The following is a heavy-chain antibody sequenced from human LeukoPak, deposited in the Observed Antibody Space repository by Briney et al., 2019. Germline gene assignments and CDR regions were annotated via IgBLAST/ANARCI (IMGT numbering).Heavy chain of an antibody. Sequence: PGGSLTLSCPASGFTFSHYYMSWIRQAAGKGLEWVSYISSSGSTKYYADSVKGRFTISRDNAKNSLYLQMNSLRAEDTAVYYCARGYRSIFYWGQGTLVTVSS. CDR2: ISSSGSTK. J-gene: IGHJ4*02. CDR1: GFTFSHYY. D-gene: IGHD2-2*01. V-gene: IGHV3-11*01. CDR3: ARGYRSIFY.